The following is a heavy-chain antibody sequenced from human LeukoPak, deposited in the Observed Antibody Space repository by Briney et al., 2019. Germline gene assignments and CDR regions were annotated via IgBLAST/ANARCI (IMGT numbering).Heavy chain of an antibody. CDR3: ASGHRYGIAY. CDR1: GFTLGTYS. V-gene: IGHV3-48*01. D-gene: IGHD5-18*01. J-gene: IGHJ4*02. CDR2: ISSSSTNI. Sequence: GGSQRLSCAASGFTLGTYSMNWVRQAPGKGLEWVSYISSSSTNIYYADSVKGRFTISRDNAKNSLYLHMNSLRAEDTAVYYCASGHRYGIAYWGQGTLVTVSS.